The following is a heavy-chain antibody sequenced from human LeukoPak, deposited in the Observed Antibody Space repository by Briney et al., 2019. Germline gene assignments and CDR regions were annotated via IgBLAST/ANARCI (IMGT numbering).Heavy chain of an antibody. CDR1: GFTFSSYS. V-gene: IGHV3-21*01. CDR2: ISSSSSYI. D-gene: IGHD3-3*02. J-gene: IGHJ4*02. CDR3: ARGALGDTGIGKVFDY. Sequence: PGGSLRLSCAVSGFTFSSYSMNWVRQAPGKGLEWVSSISSSSSYIYYADSVKGRFTISRDNAKNSLYLQMNSLRAEDTAVYYCARGALGDTGIGKVFDYWGQGTLVTVSS.